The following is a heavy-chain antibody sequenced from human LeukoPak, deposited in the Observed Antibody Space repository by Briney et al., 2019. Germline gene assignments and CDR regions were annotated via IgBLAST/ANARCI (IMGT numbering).Heavy chain of an antibody. V-gene: IGHV3-30-3*01. CDR3: ARDAPYFDY. J-gene: IGHJ4*02. CDR2: ISYDGSNK. Sequence: PGGSLRLSCAASGLTFSSYAMHWVRQAPGKGLEWVAVISYDGSNKYYADSVKGRFTISRDNSKNTLYLQMNSLRAEDTAVYYCARDAPYFDYWGQGTLVTVSS. CDR1: GLTFSSYA.